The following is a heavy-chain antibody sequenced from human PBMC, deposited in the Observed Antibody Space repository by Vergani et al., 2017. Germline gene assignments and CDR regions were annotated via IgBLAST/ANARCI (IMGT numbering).Heavy chain of an antibody. J-gene: IGHJ4*02. CDR3: GRGSDNYN. CDR2: IENTGDST. V-gene: IGHV3-23*01. D-gene: IGHD5-24*01. CDR1: GFTFSSHA. Sequence: EVQLLQSEGAVVQPGGSLRLSCVASGFTFSSHAMSWVRQGHGQGLEWVSSIENTGDSTHYADSVKGRFTISRDNSKNTLDLQMNSRRVEDTAVYYCGRGSDNYNWGQGTLVTVSS.